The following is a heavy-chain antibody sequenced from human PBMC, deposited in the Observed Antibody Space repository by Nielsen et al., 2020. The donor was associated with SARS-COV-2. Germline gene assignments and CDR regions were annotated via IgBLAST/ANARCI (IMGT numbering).Heavy chain of an antibody. Sequence: SETLSLTCTVSGGSISSGGYYWIWIRQHPGKGLEWIGYIYYSGSTYYNPSLKSRVTISVDTSKNQFSLKLRSVTAADTAVYYCARDNSDFWSGYYTGLGGFDPWGQGTLVTVSS. J-gene: IGHJ5*02. CDR1: GGSISSGGYY. D-gene: IGHD3-3*01. CDR3: ARDNSDFWSGYYTGLGGFDP. CDR2: IYYSGST. V-gene: IGHV4-31*03.